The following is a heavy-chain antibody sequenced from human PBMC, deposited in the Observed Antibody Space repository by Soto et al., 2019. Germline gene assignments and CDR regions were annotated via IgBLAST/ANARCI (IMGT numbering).Heavy chain of an antibody. CDR3: ARDYDRHRNHVGTDGYYYYYGMDV. CDR1: GGSISSGGYY. J-gene: IGHJ6*02. Sequence: PSETLSLTCTVSGGSISSGGYYWSWIRQHPGKGLEWIGYIYYSGSTYYNPSLKSRVTISVDTSKNQFSLKLSSVTAADTAVYYCARDYDRHRNHVGTDGYYYYYGMDVWGQGTTVTVSS. CDR2: IYYSGST. D-gene: IGHD3-16*01. V-gene: IGHV4-31*03.